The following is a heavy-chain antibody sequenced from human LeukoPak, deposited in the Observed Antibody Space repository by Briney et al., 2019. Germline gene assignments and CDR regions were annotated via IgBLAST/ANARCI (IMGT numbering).Heavy chain of an antibody. CDR3: ARDMVRGVIRTVLFDY. Sequence: PGRSLRLSCAASGFTFSSYAMHWVRQAPGKGLEWVAVISYDGSNKYYADSVKGRFTISRDNSKNTLYLQMNSLRAEDTAVYYCARDMVRGVIRTVLFDYWGQGTPVTVSS. CDR1: GFTFSSYA. J-gene: IGHJ4*02. D-gene: IGHD3-10*01. V-gene: IGHV3-30-3*01. CDR2: ISYDGSNK.